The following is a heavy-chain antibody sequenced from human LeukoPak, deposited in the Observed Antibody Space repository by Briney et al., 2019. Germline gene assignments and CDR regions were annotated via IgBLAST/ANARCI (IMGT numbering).Heavy chain of an antibody. V-gene: IGHV3-48*04. CDR2: ISSSSSTI. CDR3: ARSHSRGWYLQLGYYYYMDV. D-gene: IGHD6-19*01. Sequence: QPGGSLRLSCAASGFTFSSYSMNWVRQAPGKGLEWVSYISSSSSTIYYADSVKGRFTISRDNAKNSLYLQMNSLRAEDTAVYYCARSHSRGWYLQLGYYYYMDVWGKGTTVTVSS. J-gene: IGHJ6*03. CDR1: GFTFSSYS.